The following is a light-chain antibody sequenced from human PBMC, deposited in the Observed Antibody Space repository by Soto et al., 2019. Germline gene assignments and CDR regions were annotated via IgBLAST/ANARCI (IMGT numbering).Light chain of an antibody. Sequence: DIVMSHSPASLAVSLGERATINCNSSQSVLYSSNNKKYLDWYQQKKGQPPRLLIYWASTRESGVPERFSGSGYGTDLTITISSLQAEDLAVYQCQQYYSTPLTFGGGTKVDIK. CDR3: QQYYSTPLT. CDR2: WAS. J-gene: IGKJ4*01. CDR1: QSVLYSSNNKKY. V-gene: IGKV4-1*01.